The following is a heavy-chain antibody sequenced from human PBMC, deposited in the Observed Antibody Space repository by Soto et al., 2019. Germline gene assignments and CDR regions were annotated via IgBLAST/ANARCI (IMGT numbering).Heavy chain of an antibody. V-gene: IGHV3-30*18. CDR2: ISYDGSNK. CDR1: GFAFSNYG. D-gene: IGHD6-19*01. CDR3: ANDLQWLVQGPYF. Sequence: QVQLVESGGGVVQPGRSLRLSCAASGFAFSNYGMHWVRQAPGKGLEWVAVISYDGSNKYYADSVKGRFTISRDNSKNTLFLQMNSLRAEDTAVYYCANDLQWLVQGPYFWGQGTLVTVSS. J-gene: IGHJ4*02.